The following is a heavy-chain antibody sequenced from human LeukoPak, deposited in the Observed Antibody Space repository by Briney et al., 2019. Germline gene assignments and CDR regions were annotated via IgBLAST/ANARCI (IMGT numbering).Heavy chain of an antibody. CDR2: ISGSSSYI. V-gene: IGHV3-21*01. CDR3: ARAGWYIDFDY. CDR1: GFTFSTYN. D-gene: IGHD6-19*01. Sequence: GGSLRLFCAASGFTFSTYNMNWVRQPPAKGREWVSSISGSSSYIYYADSVQGRFSISIDNAKNSLYLQMNSLRAEDAAVYYCARAGWYIDFDYWGQGTLVTVSS. J-gene: IGHJ4*02.